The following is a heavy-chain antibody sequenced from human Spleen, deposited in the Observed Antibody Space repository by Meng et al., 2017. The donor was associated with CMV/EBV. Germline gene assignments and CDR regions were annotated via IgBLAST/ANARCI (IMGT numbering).Heavy chain of an antibody. CDR3: ARGLYKVLLLTYNYAMDV. CDR2: INPNDGTT. CDR1: GYTLSRHH. D-gene: IGHD3-22*01. Sequence: ASVKVSCKASGYTLSRHHMHWVRQAPGQGLEWMGIINPNDGTTRYAQKFQGRVTMTRDTSTSTDYMEVSSLRSEDTAVYYCARGLYKVLLLTYNYAMDVWGQGTTVTVSS. J-gene: IGHJ6*02. V-gene: IGHV1-46*01.